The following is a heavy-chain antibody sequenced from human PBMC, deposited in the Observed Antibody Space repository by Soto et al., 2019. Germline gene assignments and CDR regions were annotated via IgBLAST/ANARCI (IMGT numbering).Heavy chain of an antibody. CDR2: ISSSSSYI. V-gene: IGHV3-21*01. CDR1: GFTFSSYS. D-gene: IGHD3-10*01. Sequence: GGSLRLSCAASGFTFSSYSMNWVRQAPGKGLEWVSSISSSSSYIYYADSVKGRFTISRDNAKNSLYLQMNSLRAEDTAVYYCAREALWFGDSRNGMDVWGQGTTVTVSS. J-gene: IGHJ6*02. CDR3: AREALWFGDSRNGMDV.